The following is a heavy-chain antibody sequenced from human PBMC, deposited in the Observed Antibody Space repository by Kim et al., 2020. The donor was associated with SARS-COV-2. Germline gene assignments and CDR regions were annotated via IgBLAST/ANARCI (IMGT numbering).Heavy chain of an antibody. Sequence: SVKVSCKTSGGTFRSHVFNWVRQAPGQGLEWMGKISPIFGTTDFAQRFQGSVTITADESTSTVYMEASSLRSEDTAVYYCATTLFAVEDTGVLDSWGQG. CDR1: GGTFRSHV. D-gene: IGHD3-3*01. V-gene: IGHV1-69*13. CDR3: ATTLFAVEDTGVLDS. CDR2: ISPIFGTT. J-gene: IGHJ4*02.